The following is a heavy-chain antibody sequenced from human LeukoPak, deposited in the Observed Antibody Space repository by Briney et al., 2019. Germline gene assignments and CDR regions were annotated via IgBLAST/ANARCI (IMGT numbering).Heavy chain of an antibody. CDR3: WRKHGNSAWACGY. J-gene: IGHJ4*02. Sequence: GGSLRLSCAASGFTFSTYAMHWVRQAPGKGLEWVAVIWYNGKNKHYADSVKGRFTISRDNSKNTLYLQMNSLRADDTAVYYCWRKHGNSAWACGYWGQGTLVSVSS. CDR2: IWYNGKNK. CDR1: GFTFSTYA. D-gene: IGHD6-19*01. V-gene: IGHV3-33*08.